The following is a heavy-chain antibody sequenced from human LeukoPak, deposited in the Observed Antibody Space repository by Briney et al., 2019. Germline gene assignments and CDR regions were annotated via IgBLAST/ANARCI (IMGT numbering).Heavy chain of an antibody. CDR1: GFTFSNYA. V-gene: IGHV3-23*01. Sequence: GGSLRLSCAASGFTFSNYAMSWVRQAPGKGLEWVSTLSGTGGSTYYADSVKGRFTISRDNSKNTLYLQVSSLRAEDTAVYYCAKGSSGSYYVSDYWGQGTLVTVSS. J-gene: IGHJ4*02. CDR2: LSGTGGST. D-gene: IGHD1-26*01. CDR3: AKGSSGSYYVSDY.